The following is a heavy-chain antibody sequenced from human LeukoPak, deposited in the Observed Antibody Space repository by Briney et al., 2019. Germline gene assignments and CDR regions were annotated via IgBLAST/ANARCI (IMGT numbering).Heavy chain of an antibody. CDR1: GFTFNNFL. Sequence: QSGGSLRLSCAATGFTFNNFLMSWVRHVPGRGLEWVANIKQDGGERYYADSVKGRFTISRDNAKNSLYLQMNSLRAEDTAVYYCARAGGSYYPDFDYWGQGTLVTVSS. D-gene: IGHD1-26*01. V-gene: IGHV3-7*03. CDR2: IKQDGGER. CDR3: ARAGGSYYPDFDY. J-gene: IGHJ4*02.